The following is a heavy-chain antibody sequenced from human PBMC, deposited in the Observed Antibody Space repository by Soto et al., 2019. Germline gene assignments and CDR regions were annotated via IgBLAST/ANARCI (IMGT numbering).Heavy chain of an antibody. Sequence: SETLSLTCAVYGGAFSGYYWTWIRQPPGTGLEWIGEINHSGSTYYNPSLKSRVTISIDRSKNQFSLKLSSVTAADTAVYYCARVPDYWGQGILVTVSS. D-gene: IGHD2-2*01. CDR1: GGAFSGYY. V-gene: IGHV4-34*01. J-gene: IGHJ4*02. CDR3: ARVPDY. CDR2: INHSGST.